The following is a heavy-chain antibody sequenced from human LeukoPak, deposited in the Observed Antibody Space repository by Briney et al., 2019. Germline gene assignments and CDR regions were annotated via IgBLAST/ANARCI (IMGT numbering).Heavy chain of an antibody. CDR3: ATGGMITFGGVIVKYYFDY. J-gene: IGHJ4*02. D-gene: IGHD3-16*02. CDR2: ISGSGGST. CDR1: GFTFSDYY. Sequence: GGSLRLSCAASGFTFSDYYMSWIRQAPGKGLEWVSTISGSGGSTYYADSVKGRFTISRDNSKNTLYVQMNSLRAEDTAVYYCATGGMITFGGVIVKYYFDYWGQGTLVTVSS. V-gene: IGHV3-23*01.